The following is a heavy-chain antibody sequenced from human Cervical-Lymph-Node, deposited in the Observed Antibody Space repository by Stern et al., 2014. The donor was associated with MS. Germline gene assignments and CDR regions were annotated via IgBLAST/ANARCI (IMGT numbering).Heavy chain of an antibody. CDR2: INPNSGDT. CDR3: AKDKCSGGSCYWFDP. Sequence: VQLVESEAEVKKPGASVKVSCKASGYSFNGFYMHWVRQAPGQGLEWMGWINPNSGDTNYAQKFQGRVTMTRDTSITTAYMELSRLRSDDTAVYYCAKDKCSGGSCYWFDPWGQGTLVTVSS. CDR1: GYSFNGFY. V-gene: IGHV1-2*02. J-gene: IGHJ5*02. D-gene: IGHD2-15*01.